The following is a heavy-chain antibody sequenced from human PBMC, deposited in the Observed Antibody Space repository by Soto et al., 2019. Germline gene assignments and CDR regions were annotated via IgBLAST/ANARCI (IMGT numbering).Heavy chain of an antibody. CDR1: GGSISSGGYY. CDR3: ARDQLAAAGLYNWFDP. CDR2: IYYSGST. D-gene: IGHD6-13*01. Sequence: SETLSLTCTVSGGSISSGGYYWSWIRQHPGKGLEWIGYIYYSGSTYYNPSLKSRVTISVDTSKNQFSLKLSSVTAADTAVYYCARDQLAAAGLYNWFDPWGQGTLVTVSS. V-gene: IGHV4-31*03. J-gene: IGHJ5*02.